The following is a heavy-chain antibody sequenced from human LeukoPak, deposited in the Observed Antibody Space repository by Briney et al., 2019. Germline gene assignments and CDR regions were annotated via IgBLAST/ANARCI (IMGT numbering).Heavy chain of an antibody. J-gene: IGHJ4*02. CDR1: GFTFSSYA. Sequence: GGSLRLSCAASGFTFSSYAMSWVRQAPGKGLEWVSAISGSGGSTYYADSVKGWFTISRDNSKNTLYLQMNSLRAEDTAVYYCAKATTVSPGGRGPLDYWGQGTLVTVSS. D-gene: IGHD2-8*02. CDR2: ISGSGGST. CDR3: AKATTVSPGGRGPLDY. V-gene: IGHV3-23*01.